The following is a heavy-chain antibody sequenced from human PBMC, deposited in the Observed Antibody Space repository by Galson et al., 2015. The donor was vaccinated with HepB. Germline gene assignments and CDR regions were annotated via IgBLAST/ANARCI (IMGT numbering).Heavy chain of an antibody. CDR3: ARGLYDSSGYYLFLDY. Sequence: SLRLSCAASGFTFSDHYMGWVRQAPGKGLEWVGRVRTQAYTYLTEYAASVKGRFTISRDDSKNSLYLQMDSLKTDDTAVYYCARGLYDSSGYYLFLDYWGQGTLVTVSS. D-gene: IGHD3-22*01. CDR1: GFTFSDHY. J-gene: IGHJ4*02. CDR2: VRTQAYTYLT. V-gene: IGHV3-72*01.